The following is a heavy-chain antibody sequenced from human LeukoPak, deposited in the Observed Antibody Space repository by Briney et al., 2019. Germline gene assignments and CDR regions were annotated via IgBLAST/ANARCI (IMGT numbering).Heavy chain of an antibody. V-gene: IGHV4-39*01. CDR3: ARRRYYDSSGYLE. CDR1: GDSVSRSDSY. J-gene: IGHJ1*01. D-gene: IGHD3-22*01. Sequence: PSETLSLTCTIFGDSVSRSDSYWDWIRQPPGKGLEWIGTIYYSGRTYYSPSLKSRVTLSVDMSNNQFSLTLSSVTAADTALYFCARRRYYDSSGYLEWGQGTLGTVSS. CDR2: IYYSGRT.